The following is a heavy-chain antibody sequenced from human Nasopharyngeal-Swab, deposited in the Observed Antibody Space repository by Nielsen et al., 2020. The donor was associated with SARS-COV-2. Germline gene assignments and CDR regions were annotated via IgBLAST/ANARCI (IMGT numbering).Heavy chain of an antibody. Sequence: GESLKISCSASGLSVNDAWMTWFRQAPGRGLDCVGRLKSQTDGGTIDYAAPVKGRFIITRDDSKNTLYLQMNSLKIEDTALYYCTETGLWFGELESWGQGTLVTVSS. CDR2: LKSQTDGGTI. CDR1: GLSVNDAW. V-gene: IGHV3-15*01. CDR3: TETGLWFGELES. J-gene: IGHJ5*02. D-gene: IGHD3-10*01.